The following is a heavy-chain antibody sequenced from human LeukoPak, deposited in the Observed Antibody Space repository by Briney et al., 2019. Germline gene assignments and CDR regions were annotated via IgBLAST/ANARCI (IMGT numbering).Heavy chain of an antibody. CDR1: GFTFSCYS. CDR2: IIGSGGRT. Sequence: GRSLRLSCAASGFTFSCYSMSWVRQAQGEWLEWVSVIIGSGGRTYYADSVKDRFTISRDNSKNSLDLQMNSLRAEDTAVYYGAKFGVDTANWGQGTLVTVSS. D-gene: IGHD5-18*01. V-gene: IGHV3-23*01. J-gene: IGHJ4*02. CDR3: AKFGVDTAN.